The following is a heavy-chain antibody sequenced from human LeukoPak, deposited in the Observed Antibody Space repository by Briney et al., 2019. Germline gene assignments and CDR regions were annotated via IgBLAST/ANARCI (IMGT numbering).Heavy chain of an antibody. D-gene: IGHD2-21*02. V-gene: IGHV1-2*02. Sequence: ASVKVYCKASGYTFTGYYMHWVRQAPGQGLEWMGWINPNSGGTNYAQKFQGRVTMTRDTSISTAYMELSRLRSDDTAVYYCARGGIVVVTGWFDPWGQGTLVTVSS. J-gene: IGHJ5*02. CDR2: INPNSGGT. CDR1: GYTFTGYY. CDR3: ARGGIVVVTGWFDP.